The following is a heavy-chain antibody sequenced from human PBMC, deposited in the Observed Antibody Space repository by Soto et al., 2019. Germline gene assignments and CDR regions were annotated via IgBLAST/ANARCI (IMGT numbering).Heavy chain of an antibody. V-gene: IGHV3-23*01. CDR3: AKDGSGSDLDPDY. CDR1: GFTFSSYA. Sequence: GESLKISCAASGFTFSSYAMSWVRQAPGKGLEWVSAISGSGGSTYYADSVKGRFTISRDNSKNTLYLQMNSLRAEDTAVYYCAKDGSGSDLDPDYWGQGTLVTVSS. J-gene: IGHJ4*02. D-gene: IGHD3-10*01. CDR2: ISGSGGST.